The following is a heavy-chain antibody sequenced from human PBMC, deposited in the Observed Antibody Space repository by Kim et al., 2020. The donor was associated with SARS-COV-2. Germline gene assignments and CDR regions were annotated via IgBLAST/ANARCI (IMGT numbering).Heavy chain of an antibody. CDR1: GFTFSGYA. CDR2: ITGDGSAK. CDR3: ARGDGRGWLFDI. J-gene: IGHJ3*02. V-gene: IGHV3-23*01. Sequence: GGSLRLSCAASGFTFSGYAMTWVRQAPGKGLEWVSSITGDGSAKMNADSVKGRVTISRDNSKNTGFLQMNSLRAEDTAVYYCARGDGRGWLFDIWGQGT. D-gene: IGHD3-9*01.